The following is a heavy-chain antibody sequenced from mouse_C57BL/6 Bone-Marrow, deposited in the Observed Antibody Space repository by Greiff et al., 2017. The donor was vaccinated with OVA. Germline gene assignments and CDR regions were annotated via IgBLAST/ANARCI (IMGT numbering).Heavy chain of an antibody. Sequence: QVQLKQSGAELVRPGTSVKVSCKASGYAFTNYLIEWVKQRPGQGLEWIGVINPGSGGTNYNEKFKGKATLTADKSSSTAYMQLSSLTSEDSAVYFWARLGGHVAYWGQGTLVTVSA. J-gene: IGHJ3*01. CDR3: ARLGGHVAY. V-gene: IGHV1-54*01. D-gene: IGHD4-1*01. CDR1: GYAFTNYL. CDR2: INPGSGGT.